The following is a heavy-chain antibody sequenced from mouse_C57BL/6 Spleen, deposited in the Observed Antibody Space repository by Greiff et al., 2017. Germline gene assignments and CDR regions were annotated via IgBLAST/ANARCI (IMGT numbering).Heavy chain of an antibody. Sequence: ESGPGLVKPSQSLSLTCSVTGYSITSGYYWNWIRQFPGNKLEWMGYISYDGSNNYNPSLKNRISITRDTSKNQFCLKLNSVTTEDTATYYCATYYYGSSSLDYWGQGTTLTVSS. D-gene: IGHD1-1*01. CDR3: ATYYYGSSSLDY. CDR1: GYSITSGYY. J-gene: IGHJ2*01. CDR2: ISYDGSN. V-gene: IGHV3-6*01.